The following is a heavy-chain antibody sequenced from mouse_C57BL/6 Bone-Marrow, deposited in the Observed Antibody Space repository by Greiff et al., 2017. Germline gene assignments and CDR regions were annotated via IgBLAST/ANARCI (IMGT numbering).Heavy chain of an antibody. CDR2: IDPEDGDT. V-gene: IGHV14-1*01. CDR3: TPYYGSSYRDYFDY. J-gene: IGHJ2*01. CDR1: GFNIKDYY. Sequence: EVQLQQSGAELVRPGASVKLSCTASGFNIKDYYMHWVKQRPEQGLEWIGRIDPEDGDTEYAPKFQGKATMTADTSSNTAYLQLSSLTSEDTAVYDCTPYYGSSYRDYFDYWGQGTTLTVSS. D-gene: IGHD1-1*01.